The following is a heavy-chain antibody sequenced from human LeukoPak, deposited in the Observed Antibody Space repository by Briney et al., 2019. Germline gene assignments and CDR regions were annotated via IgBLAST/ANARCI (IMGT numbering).Heavy chain of an antibody. J-gene: IGHJ6*03. CDR1: GFTFSTYN. D-gene: IGHD3-9*01. V-gene: IGHV3-48*01. Sequence: GGSLRLSCAASGFTFSTYNINWVRQAPGKGLEWVSYINYNNSTIYYADSVKGRFTISRDNAKNSLYLQMNSLKTEDTAVYYCTRHYDILTKYYYYMDVWGKGTTVTVSS. CDR2: INYNNSTI. CDR3: TRHYDILTKYYYYMDV.